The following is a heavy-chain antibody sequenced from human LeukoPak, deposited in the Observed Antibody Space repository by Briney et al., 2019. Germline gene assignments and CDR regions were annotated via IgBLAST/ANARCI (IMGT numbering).Heavy chain of an antibody. V-gene: IGHV4-31*03. J-gene: IGHJ4*02. Sequence: SETLSLTCTVSGGSISSANYYWSWIRQHPGKGLEWIGYIYYSGSTYYNPSLKSRVTISVDTSKNQFSLKLSSVTAADTAVYYCARARPSDYYDSSRYYFGYWGQGTLVTVSS. D-gene: IGHD3-22*01. CDR2: IYYSGST. CDR1: GGSISSANYY. CDR3: ARARPSDYYDSSRYYFGY.